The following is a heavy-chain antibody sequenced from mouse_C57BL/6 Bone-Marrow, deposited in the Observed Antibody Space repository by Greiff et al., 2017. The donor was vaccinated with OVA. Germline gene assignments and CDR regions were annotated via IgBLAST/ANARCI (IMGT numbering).Heavy chain of an antibody. CDR2: IHPNSGST. J-gene: IGHJ2*01. Sequence: VQLQQPGAELVKPGASVKLSCKASGYTFTSYWMHWVKQRPGQGLEWIGMIHPNSGSTNYNEKFTSKATLTVDKSSSTAYMQLSSLTSEDSAVYYCARAYSNYYFDYWGQGTTLTVSS. CDR1: GYTFTSYW. CDR3: ARAYSNYYFDY. D-gene: IGHD2-5*01. V-gene: IGHV1-64*01.